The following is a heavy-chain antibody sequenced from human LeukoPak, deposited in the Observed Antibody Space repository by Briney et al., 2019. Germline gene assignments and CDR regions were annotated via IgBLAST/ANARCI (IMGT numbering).Heavy chain of an antibody. CDR1: GGSISSYY. D-gene: IGHD6-19*01. CDR2: IYYSGST. CDR3: ARSGYSSGWYFDY. Sequence: SETLSPTCTVSGGSISSYYWSWIRQPPGKGLEWIGYIYYSGSTYYNPSLKSRVTMSVDTSKNQFSLKLSSVTAVDTAVYYCARSGYSSGWYFDYWGQGTLVTVSS. J-gene: IGHJ4*02. V-gene: IGHV4-59*04.